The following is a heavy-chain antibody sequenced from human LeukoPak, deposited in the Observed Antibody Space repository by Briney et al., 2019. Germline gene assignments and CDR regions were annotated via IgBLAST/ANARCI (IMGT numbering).Heavy chain of an antibody. J-gene: IGHJ3*02. D-gene: IGHD1-26*01. Sequence: PGGSLRLSGTASVCTFSNYNRNWVRQAPGKGLEWVSSIISGSFYIYYADSVKGRFTISRDNAKNSLYLQMNSLRADDTAVYYCARDPGGDDAFDIWGQGIMVTVSS. CDR3: ARDPGGDDAFDI. CDR2: IISGSFYI. CDR1: VCTFSNYN. V-gene: IGHV3-21*01.